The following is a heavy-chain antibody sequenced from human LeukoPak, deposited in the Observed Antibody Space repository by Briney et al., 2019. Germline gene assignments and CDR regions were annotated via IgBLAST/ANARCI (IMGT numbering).Heavy chain of an antibody. V-gene: IGHV3-23*01. CDR2: ISGSGGST. CDR1: GFIVSSNY. CDR3: AKGLERESRLEC. D-gene: IGHD1-1*01. J-gene: IGHJ4*02. Sequence: GGSLRLSCALSGFIVSSNYMSWVRQAPGKGLEWVSAISGSGGSTYYTDSLKGRLTISRDNSKNTLFLQMNSLRAEDTAIYYCAKGLERESRLECWGQGTLVTVSS.